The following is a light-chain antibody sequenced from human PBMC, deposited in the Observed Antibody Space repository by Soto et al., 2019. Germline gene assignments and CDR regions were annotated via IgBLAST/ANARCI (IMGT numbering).Light chain of an antibody. CDR1: LNLRSS. J-gene: IGKJ1*01. V-gene: IGKV3-15*01. CDR3: QQYNIWPQT. Sequence: EIVMTQSPATLSVSPGERATLSCLSSLNLRSSLAWYQQKPGQAPRLLIYGASTRATGIPARFSGSGSGTEFTLAICSLQSEDFAVYFCQQYNIWPQTFGQGTKVDIK. CDR2: GAS.